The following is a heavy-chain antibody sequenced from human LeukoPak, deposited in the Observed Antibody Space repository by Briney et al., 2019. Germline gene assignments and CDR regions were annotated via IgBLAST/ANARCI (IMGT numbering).Heavy chain of an antibody. Sequence: ASVKVSCKASVYTFTSYYMHWVRQTPGQRREWMGIINPSVGSTSYAQKFQGRVSMNRDTSMSTVYMELSSLRSEDTAVYYCAVTLVWLKWGAFDIWGKGTMVTVSS. CDR3: AVTLVWLKWGAFDI. V-gene: IGHV1-46*03. CDR1: VYTFTSYY. CDR2: INPSVGST. D-gene: IGHD3-3*01. J-gene: IGHJ3*02.